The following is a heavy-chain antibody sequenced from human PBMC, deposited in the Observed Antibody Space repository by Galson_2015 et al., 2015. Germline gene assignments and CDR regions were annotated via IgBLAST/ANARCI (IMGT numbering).Heavy chain of an antibody. CDR2: IYYSGST. CDR3: ARTGIAAAALTRPYYYYGMDV. Sequence: GYYWSWIRQHPGKGLEWIGYIYYSGSTYYNPSLKSRVTISVDTSKNQFSLKLSSVTAADTAVYYCARTGIAAAALTRPYYYYGMDVWGQGTTVTVSS. D-gene: IGHD6-13*01. J-gene: IGHJ6*02. CDR1: GYY. V-gene: IGHV4-31*02.